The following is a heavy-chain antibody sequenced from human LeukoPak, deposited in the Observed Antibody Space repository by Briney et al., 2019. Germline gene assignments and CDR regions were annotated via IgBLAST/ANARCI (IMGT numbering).Heavy chain of an antibody. CDR3: ARGGSWGHDAFDI. Sequence: PGGSLRLSCAASGFTFSSYSINWVRQAPGKGREWVSSSSSSSSYIYYADSVKGRFTISRDNAKNSLYLQMNSLRAEDTAVYYCARGGSWGHDAFDIWGQGTMVTVSS. D-gene: IGHD1-26*01. V-gene: IGHV3-21*01. CDR2: SSSSSSYI. J-gene: IGHJ3*02. CDR1: GFTFSSYS.